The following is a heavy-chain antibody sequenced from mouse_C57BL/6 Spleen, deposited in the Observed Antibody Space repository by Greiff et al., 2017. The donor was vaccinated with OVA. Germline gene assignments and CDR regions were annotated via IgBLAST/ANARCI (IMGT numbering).Heavy chain of an antibody. Sequence: EVQLQQSGPGMVKPSQSLSLTCTVTGYSITSGYDWHWIRHFPGNKLEWMGYISYSGSTNYNPSLKSRISITHDTSKNHFFLKLNSVTTEDTATYYCARAPLYYGSSYWYFDVWGTGTTVTVSS. CDR3: ARAPLYYGSSYWYFDV. V-gene: IGHV3-1*01. D-gene: IGHD1-1*01. J-gene: IGHJ1*03. CDR1: GYSITSGYD. CDR2: ISYSGST.